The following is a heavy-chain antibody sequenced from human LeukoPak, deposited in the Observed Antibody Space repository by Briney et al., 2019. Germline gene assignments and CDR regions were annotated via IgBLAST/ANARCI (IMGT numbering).Heavy chain of an antibody. V-gene: IGHV4-59*08. CDR2: FYYTGST. CDR3: ARAYGDYSTDY. Sequence: SETLSLTCTVSGGFISNYYWSWIRQPPGKGLEWIGYFYYTGSTNYNPTLKSRVTISVDTSKNQFSLKLSSATAADTAVYYCARAYGDYSTDYWGHGTLVTVSS. CDR1: GGFISNYY. J-gene: IGHJ4*01. D-gene: IGHD4-17*01.